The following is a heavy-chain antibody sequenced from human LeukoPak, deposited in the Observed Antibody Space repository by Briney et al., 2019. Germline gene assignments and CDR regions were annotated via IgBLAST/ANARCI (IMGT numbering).Heavy chain of an antibody. Sequence: SVKVSCKASGGTFSSYAISWVRQAPGQGLEWMGGIIPIFGTANYAQKFQGRVTITADESTSTAYMELSSLRSEDTAVYYCARDPQYYDFVSGGGYYYGMDVWGQGTTVTVSS. V-gene: IGHV1-69*13. CDR2: IIPIFGTA. CDR1: GGTFSSYA. J-gene: IGHJ6*02. CDR3: ARDPQYYDFVSGGGYYYGMDV. D-gene: IGHD3-3*01.